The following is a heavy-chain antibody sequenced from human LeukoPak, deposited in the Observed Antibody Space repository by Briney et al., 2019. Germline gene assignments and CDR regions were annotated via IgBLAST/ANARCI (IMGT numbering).Heavy chain of an antibody. CDR2: INDSGDT. V-gene: IGHV4-34*01. D-gene: IGHD3-10*01. J-gene: IGHJ5*02. CDR1: GGSFSDYY. Sequence: PSETLSLTCAVYGGSFSDYYWTWIRQSPGRGLEWIGEINDSGDTRSNPSLKSRVSISTDTSRNQFSLNMSSVTAADTAVYYCARGDSSFSTLDLWGQGSLITVSS. CDR3: ARGDSSFSTLDL.